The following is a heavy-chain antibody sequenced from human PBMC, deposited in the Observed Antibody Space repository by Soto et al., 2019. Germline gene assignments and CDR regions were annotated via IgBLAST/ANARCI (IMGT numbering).Heavy chain of an antibody. CDR3: AKVKLPQNYYYYYMDV. J-gene: IGHJ6*03. D-gene: IGHD2-15*01. V-gene: IGHV3-23*01. CDR1: GFTFSSYA. Sequence: QPGGSLRLSCAAFGFTFSSYAMSWVRQAPGKGLEWVSAISGSGGSTYYADSVKGRFTISRDNSKNTLYLQMNSLRAEDTAVYYCAKVKLPQNYYYYYMDVWGKGTTVTVSS. CDR2: ISGSGGST.